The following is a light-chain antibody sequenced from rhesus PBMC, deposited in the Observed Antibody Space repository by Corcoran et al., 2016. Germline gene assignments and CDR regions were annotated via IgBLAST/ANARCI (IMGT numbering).Light chain of an antibody. Sequence: EIVLTQSPASLAVFPGQRATITCRASESVSVFGKNLIHWDHQKPGQPPKCLFYQAANKDTGVPARFSGRGSGNDFTLTISPVEADDAANYYCLQSKNSPRTFGQGAKVEIK. CDR3: LQSKNSPRT. J-gene: IGKJ1*01. V-gene: IGKV7-13*01. CDR2: QAA. CDR1: ESVSVFGKNL.